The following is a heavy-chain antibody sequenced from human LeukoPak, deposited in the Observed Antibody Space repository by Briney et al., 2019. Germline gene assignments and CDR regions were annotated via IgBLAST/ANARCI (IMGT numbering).Heavy chain of an antibody. CDR1: GYTLTELS. D-gene: IGHD6-25*01. J-gene: IGHJ6*02. CDR3: AANSDENRGYQPDGMDV. V-gene: IGHV1-2*02. Sequence: ASVKVSCKVSGYTLTELSMHWVRQAPGQGLEWMGWINPNSGGTNYAQKFQGRVTMTRDTSISTAYMELSRLRSDDTTVYYCAANSDENRGYQPDGMDVWGQGTTVTVSS. CDR2: INPNSGGT.